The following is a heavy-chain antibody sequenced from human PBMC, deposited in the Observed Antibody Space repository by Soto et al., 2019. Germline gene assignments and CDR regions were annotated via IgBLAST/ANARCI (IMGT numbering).Heavy chain of an antibody. V-gene: IGHV4-59*01. CDR3: ARWGYSYGVNWFDP. D-gene: IGHD5-18*01. J-gene: IGHJ5*02. Sequence: SETLSLTCTVSGGSISSYYWSWIRQPPGKGLEWIGYIYYSGSTNYNPSLKSRVTISVDTSKNQFSLKLSSVTAADTAVYYCARWGYSYGVNWFDPWGQGTLVTVS. CDR1: GGSISSYY. CDR2: IYYSGST.